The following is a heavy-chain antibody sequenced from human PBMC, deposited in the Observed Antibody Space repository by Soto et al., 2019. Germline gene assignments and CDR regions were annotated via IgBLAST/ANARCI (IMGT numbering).Heavy chain of an antibody. CDR2: IIPIFGAA. CDR3: ARGEGGYNSGAFDI. Sequence: SVKVSCKASGGTFSSYAISWVRQAPGQGLEWMGGIIPIFGAANYAQKFQGRVTITADESTSTAYMELSSLRSEDTAVYYCARGEGGYNSGAFDIWGQGTMVTVSS. V-gene: IGHV1-69*13. J-gene: IGHJ3*02. CDR1: GGTFSSYA. D-gene: IGHD5-12*01.